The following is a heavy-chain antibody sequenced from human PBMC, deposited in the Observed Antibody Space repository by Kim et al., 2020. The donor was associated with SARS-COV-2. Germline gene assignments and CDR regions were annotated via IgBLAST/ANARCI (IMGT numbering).Heavy chain of an antibody. CDR3: AKDRPAPYSRIAGGGRNAFDI. CDR1: GFTFSSYA. D-gene: IGHD6-13*01. V-gene: IGHV3-23*01. CDR2: ISGSGGST. J-gene: IGHJ3*02. Sequence: GGSLRLSCAASGFTFSSYAMSWVRQAPGKGLEWVSAISGSGGSTYYADSVKGRFTISRDNSKNTLYLQMNSLRAEDTAVYYCAKDRPAPYSRIAGGGRNAFDIWGQGTMVTVSS.